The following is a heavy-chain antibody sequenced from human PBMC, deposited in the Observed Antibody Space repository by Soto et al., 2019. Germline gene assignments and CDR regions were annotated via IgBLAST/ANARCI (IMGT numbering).Heavy chain of an antibody. CDR1: GFTVSSHY. J-gene: IGHJ4*02. D-gene: IGHD3-10*01. Sequence: GGSLRLSCAASGFTVSSHYMSWVRQAPGKGLEWVSVIYSGGSTYYADSVKGRFTISRDNSKNTLYLQMNSLRAEDTAVYYCARWATYFMDPAPIDYWGQGTLVTVSS. V-gene: IGHV3-66*01. CDR2: IYSGGST. CDR3: ARWATYFMDPAPIDY.